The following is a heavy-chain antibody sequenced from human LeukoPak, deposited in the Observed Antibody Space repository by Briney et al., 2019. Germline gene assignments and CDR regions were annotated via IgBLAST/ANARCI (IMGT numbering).Heavy chain of an antibody. J-gene: IGHJ4*02. CDR1: GGSISSGSYY. Sequence: SQTLSLTCTVSGGSISSGSYYWSWIRQPAGKGLEWIGRIHTSGSTNYNPSLKSRVTISVDTSKNQFSLKLSSVTAADTAVYYCARDRGGYQSFDYWGQGTLVTVSS. CDR2: IHTSGST. CDR3: ARDRGGYQSFDY. V-gene: IGHV4-61*02. D-gene: IGHD5-12*01.